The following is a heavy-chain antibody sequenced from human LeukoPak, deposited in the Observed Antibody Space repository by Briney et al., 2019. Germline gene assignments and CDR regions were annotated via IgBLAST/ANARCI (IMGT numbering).Heavy chain of an antibody. D-gene: IGHD3-22*01. Sequence: ASVKVSCKASGYTFTSYGISWVRQAPGQGLEWMGWISAYNGNTNYAQKLQGRVTMTTDTSTSTAYMELRSLRSDDTAVYYCASVYYDSSGYQAIDYWGQGTLVTVSS. CDR3: ASVYYDSSGYQAIDY. J-gene: IGHJ4*02. CDR2: ISAYNGNT. CDR1: GYTFTSYG. V-gene: IGHV1-18*01.